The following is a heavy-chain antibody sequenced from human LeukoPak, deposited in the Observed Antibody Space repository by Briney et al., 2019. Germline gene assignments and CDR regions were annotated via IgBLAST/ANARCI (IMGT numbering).Heavy chain of an antibody. V-gene: IGHV4-34*01. CDR2: INHSGST. D-gene: IGHD5-18*01. CDR3: ARGTYSYGSDY. CDR1: GGSFSGYY. Sequence: PSETLSLTCAVYGGSFSGYYWSWIRQPPGKGLEWIGEINHSGSTNYNPSLKSRVTISVDTSKNQFSLKLSSVTAADTAAYYCARGTYSYGSDYWGQGTLVTVSS. J-gene: IGHJ4*02.